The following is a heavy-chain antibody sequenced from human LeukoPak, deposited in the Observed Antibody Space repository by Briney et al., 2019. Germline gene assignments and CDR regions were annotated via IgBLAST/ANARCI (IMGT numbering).Heavy chain of an antibody. V-gene: IGHV1-24*01. CDR2: FDPEDGET. CDR3: ATGVMRELSPHL. J-gene: IGHJ5*02. Sequence: ASVKVSCKVSGYTLTELSMHWVRQAPGKGLEWMGGFDPEDGETIYAQKFQGRVTMTEDASTDTAYMELSRLRSEDTAVYYCATGVMRELSPHLWGQGTLVTVSS. CDR1: GYTLTELS. D-gene: IGHD3-16*02.